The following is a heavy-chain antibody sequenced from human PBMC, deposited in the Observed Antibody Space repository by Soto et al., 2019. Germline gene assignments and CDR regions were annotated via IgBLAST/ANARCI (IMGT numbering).Heavy chain of an antibody. D-gene: IGHD1-1*01. CDR2: IYWDDDK. Sequence: QITLKESGPTLVKPTQTLTLTCTFSGFSLSTSGVGVGWIRQPPGKALEWLVFIYWDDDKRYSPSLKSRLTIYKXXSXNXXLLTMTNMDPVDTATYYCAHRVHYRCNWNSGYFDYWGQGTLVTVSS. CDR3: AHRVHYRCNWNSGYFDY. CDR1: GFSLSTSGVG. J-gene: IGHJ4*02. V-gene: IGHV2-5*02.